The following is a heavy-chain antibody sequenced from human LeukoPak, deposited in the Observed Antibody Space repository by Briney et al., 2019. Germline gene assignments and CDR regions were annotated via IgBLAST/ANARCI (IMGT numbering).Heavy chain of an antibody. J-gene: IGHJ6*03. Sequence: ASVKVSCKASGGTFSSYAISWVRQAPGQGLEWMGGIIPIFGTANYAQKFQGRVTITTDESTSTAYMELSSLRSEDTAVYYCARGVAAAGILYYYYMDVWGKGTTVTVSS. CDR2: IIPIFGTA. D-gene: IGHD6-13*01. V-gene: IGHV1-69*05. CDR1: GGTFSSYA. CDR3: ARGVAAAGILYYYYMDV.